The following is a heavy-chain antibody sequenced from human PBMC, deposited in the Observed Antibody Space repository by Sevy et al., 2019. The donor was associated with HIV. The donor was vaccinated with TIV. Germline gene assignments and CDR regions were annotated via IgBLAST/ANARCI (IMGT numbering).Heavy chain of an antibody. CDR3: AREDYYGSGSPFDY. V-gene: IGHV3-30-3*01. Sequence: GGSLRLSCAASGITFSSYAMHWVRQAPGKGLEWVAVISYDGSNKYYADSVKGRFTISRDNSKNTLYLQMNSLRAEDTAVYYCAREDYYGSGSPFDYWGQGTLVTVSS. D-gene: IGHD3-10*01. CDR1: GITFSSYA. J-gene: IGHJ4*02. CDR2: ISYDGSNK.